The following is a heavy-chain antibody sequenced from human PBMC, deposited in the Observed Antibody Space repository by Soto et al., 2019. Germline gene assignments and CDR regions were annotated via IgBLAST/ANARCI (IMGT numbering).Heavy chain of an antibody. CDR1: GGSFSGYY. D-gene: IGHD1-20*01. CDR2: INHSGST. Sequence: QVQLQQWGAGLLKPSETLSLTCAVYGGSFSGYYWSWIRQPPGKGLEWIGEINHSGSTNYNPSLKSRVPISLATCNNQFSLTLRSVTAADPAVYYWARGRHNGTYGYYYYGMDVWGKGTTVTVSS. J-gene: IGHJ6*04. V-gene: IGHV4-34*01. CDR3: ARGRHNGTYGYYYYGMDV.